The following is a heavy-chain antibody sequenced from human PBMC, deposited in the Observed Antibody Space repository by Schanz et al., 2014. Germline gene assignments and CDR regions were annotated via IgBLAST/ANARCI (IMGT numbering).Heavy chain of an antibody. Sequence: QVQLQESGPGLVKPSQTLSLTCAVSGGSISSGGYSWSWIRQPPGKGLEWIGYIFFRGSTYYNPSVKSRLTISIATSNNQLSLGLPSVTAADTAVYYCYGMDVWGQGTTVTVSS. CDR3: YGMDV. J-gene: IGHJ6*02. CDR2: IFFRGST. V-gene: IGHV4-30-4*07. CDR1: GGSISSGGYS.